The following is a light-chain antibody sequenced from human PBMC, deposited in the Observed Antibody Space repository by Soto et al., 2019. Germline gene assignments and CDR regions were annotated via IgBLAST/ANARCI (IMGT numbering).Light chain of an antibody. CDR3: QQYGSSPGT. CDR2: GAS. V-gene: IGKV3-20*01. Sequence: IVMTQSPATLSVSPGERATLSCRASQSVSSSYLAWYQQKPGQAPRLLIYGASSRATGIPDRFSGSGSGTDFTLTISRLEPEDFAVYYCQQYGSSPGTFGQGTMVDIK. CDR1: QSVSSSY. J-gene: IGKJ1*01.